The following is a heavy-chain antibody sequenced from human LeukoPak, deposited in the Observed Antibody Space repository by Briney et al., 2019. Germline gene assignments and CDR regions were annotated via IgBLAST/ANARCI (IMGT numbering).Heavy chain of an antibody. CDR1: GYTFTGYY. J-gene: IGHJ4*02. V-gene: IGHV1-2*02. CDR2: IDPNSGGT. CDR3: ARLYYYDSSGYYYGY. D-gene: IGHD3-22*01. Sequence: ASVKVSCKASGYTFTGYYMHWVRQAPGQGLEWMGWIDPNSGGTNYAQKFQGRVTMTTDTSISTAYMELSRLRSDDTAVYYCARLYYYDSSGYYYGYWGQGTLVTVFS.